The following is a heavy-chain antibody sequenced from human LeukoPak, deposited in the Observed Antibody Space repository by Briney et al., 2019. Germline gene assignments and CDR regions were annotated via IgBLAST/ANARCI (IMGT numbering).Heavy chain of an antibody. CDR1: GFTFGSHA. J-gene: IGHJ4*02. CDR2: IFGSSGSP. CDR3: GKTTVGYSSGQKPAWPVDY. Sequence: SGGSLRLSCEASGFTFGSHAMYWVRQAPGKGLEWVAGIFGSSGSPHYADPVKGRFTISRDNSRNTVYLQINSLRAEDTAVYYCGKTTVGYSSGQKPAWPVDYWGQGTLVTVSS. V-gene: IGHV3-23*01. D-gene: IGHD5-18*01.